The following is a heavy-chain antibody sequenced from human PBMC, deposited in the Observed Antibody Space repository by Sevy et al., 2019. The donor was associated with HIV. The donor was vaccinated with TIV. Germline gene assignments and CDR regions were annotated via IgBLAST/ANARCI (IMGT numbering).Heavy chain of an antibody. CDR1: GFTFSSYA. J-gene: IGHJ4*02. CDR2: ISYDGSNK. D-gene: IGHD7-27*01. CDR3: ARAGEGRGAGNGMFDY. Sequence: GGSLRLSCAASGFTFSSYAMHWVRQAPGKGLEWVAVISYDGSNKYYADSVKGRFTISRDNSKNTLYLQMNSLRAEDTAGYYCARAGEGRGAGNGMFDYWGQGTLVTVSS. V-gene: IGHV3-30-3*01.